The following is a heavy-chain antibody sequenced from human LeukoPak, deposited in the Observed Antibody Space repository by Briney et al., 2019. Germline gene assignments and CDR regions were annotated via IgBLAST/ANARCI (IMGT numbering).Heavy chain of an antibody. CDR2: MNPNSGNT. CDR1: GYTFTSYD. D-gene: IGHD6-13*01. J-gene: IGHJ5*02. CDR3: ARVAYSSSWRTENWFDP. Sequence: ASVKVSCKASGYTFTSYDINWVRQATGQGLEWMGWMNPNSGNTGYAQKFQGRVTMTRNTSISTAYMELSSLRSEDTAVYYCARVAYSSSWRTENWFDPWGQGTLVTVSS. V-gene: IGHV1-8*01.